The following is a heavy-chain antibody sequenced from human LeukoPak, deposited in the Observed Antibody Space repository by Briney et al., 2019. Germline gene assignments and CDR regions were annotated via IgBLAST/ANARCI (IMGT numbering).Heavy chain of an antibody. CDR3: ARGVKWELLRGYYYYMDV. CDR2: MNPNSGST. Sequence: VASVKVSCKASGYTFTSYDINWVRQATGQGLEWMGWMNPNSGSTGYAQKFQGRLTITRNTSISTAYMELSSLRSEDTAVYYCARGVKWELLRGYYYYMDVWGKGTTVTVSS. D-gene: IGHD1-26*01. J-gene: IGHJ6*03. CDR1: GYTFTSYD. V-gene: IGHV1-8*03.